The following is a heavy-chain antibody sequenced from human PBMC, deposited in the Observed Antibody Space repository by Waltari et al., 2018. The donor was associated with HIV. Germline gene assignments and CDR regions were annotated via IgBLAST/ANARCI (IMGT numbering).Heavy chain of an antibody. Sequence: QVQLVHSGSELKKPGASVKVSCRASGYTFTTYAINWVRQAPGQGLEWMGWINTKTGNPTYAQDFTGRFVFSLDTSVSTAYLQINSLKAEDTAVYYCARGPGRSVDYWGQGTLVTVSS. CDR1: GYTFTTYA. D-gene: IGHD3-10*01. CDR2: INTKTGNP. CDR3: ARGPGRSVDY. V-gene: IGHV7-4-1*02. J-gene: IGHJ4*02.